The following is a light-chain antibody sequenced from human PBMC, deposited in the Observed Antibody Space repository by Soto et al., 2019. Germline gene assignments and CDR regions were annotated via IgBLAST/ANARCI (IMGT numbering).Light chain of an antibody. CDR2: AAS. CDR3: QQYYSYPT. Sequence: DIQLTQSPSLLSASVGDRVTITCRASHDISTYLAWYQQKPGKAPKLLIYAASTLQSGVPSRFSGSGSGTDFTLTISCLQSEDFATYYCQQYYSYPTFGQGTRLEN. J-gene: IGKJ5*01. CDR1: HDISTY. V-gene: IGKV1-9*01.